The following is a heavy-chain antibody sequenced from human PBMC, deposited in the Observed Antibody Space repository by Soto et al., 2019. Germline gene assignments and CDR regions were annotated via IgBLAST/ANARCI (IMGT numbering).Heavy chain of an antibody. CDR2: ISPGSRYP. Sequence: QVQLVESGGGLVTPGGSLRLSCESSGFTFSDYYMSWIRQAPGKGLEWLSYISPGSRYPAYADSVKGRFTISRDNARRSLSLQMNSLTVDDTAIYYCVRGGGGGLVDPWGQGSMVTVSS. CDR3: VRGGGGGLVDP. J-gene: IGHJ5*02. D-gene: IGHD2-15*01. CDR1: GFTFSDYY. V-gene: IGHV3-11*06.